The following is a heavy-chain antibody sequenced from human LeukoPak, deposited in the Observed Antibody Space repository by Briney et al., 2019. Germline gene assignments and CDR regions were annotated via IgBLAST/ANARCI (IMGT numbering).Heavy chain of an antibody. D-gene: IGHD2-15*01. Sequence: GGSLRLSCAASGFTFSSYSMNWVRQAPGKGLEWVSSISSSSSSYIYYADSVKGRFTISRDNAKNSLYLQMNSLRAEDTAVYYCASYPPGYCSGGSCPTGGWGQGTLVTVSS. V-gene: IGHV3-21*01. CDR3: ASYPPGYCSGGSCPTGG. CDR2: ISSSSSSYI. CDR1: GFTFSSYS. J-gene: IGHJ4*02.